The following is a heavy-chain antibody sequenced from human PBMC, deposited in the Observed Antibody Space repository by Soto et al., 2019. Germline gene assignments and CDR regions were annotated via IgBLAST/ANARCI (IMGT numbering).Heavy chain of an antibody. CDR1: GYTFTSYY. Sequence: QVQLVQSGAEVKKPGASVKVSCKASGYTFTSYYMHWVRQAPGQGLEWMGIINPSGGSTSYAQKFQGRVTMTRDTSTSTVYMELSSLRSEDTAVYYCASSEFRPSSSWYGGAFDIWGQGTMVTVSS. D-gene: IGHD6-13*01. CDR3: ASSEFRPSSSWYGGAFDI. V-gene: IGHV1-46*01. J-gene: IGHJ3*02. CDR2: INPSGGST.